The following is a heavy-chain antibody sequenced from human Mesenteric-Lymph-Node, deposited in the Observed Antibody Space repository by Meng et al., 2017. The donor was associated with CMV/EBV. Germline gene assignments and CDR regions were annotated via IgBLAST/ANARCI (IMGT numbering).Heavy chain of an antibody. D-gene: IGHD3-3*01. CDR3: ARVDFWSGYSSGYFDY. CDR2: IYYNGDT. CDR1: GVSISSSSFY. V-gene: IGHV4-39*07. J-gene: IGHJ4*02. Sequence: LRLSCSVSGVSISSSSFYWGWIRQPLGKGLEWIGSIYYNGDTYYSPSLKSRVTISLDTSKNQFSLKLSSVTAADTAVYYCARVDFWSGYSSGYFDYWGQGTLVTVSS.